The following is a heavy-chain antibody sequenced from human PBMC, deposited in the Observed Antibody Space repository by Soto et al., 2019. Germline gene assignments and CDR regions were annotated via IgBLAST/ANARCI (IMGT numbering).Heavy chain of an antibody. Sequence: QLQLQESGPGLVKPSETLSLTCTVSGGSISTSGYFWGWIRQPPGKGLEWIGTIYYSGSTYYNPSLKSRAPISLDTPKNQFSLKLSSVTAADTAVYYCATSNWFDPWGQGTLVTVSS. J-gene: IGHJ5*02. D-gene: IGHD4-4*01. V-gene: IGHV4-39*01. CDR2: IYYSGST. CDR1: GGSISTSGYF. CDR3: ATSNWFDP.